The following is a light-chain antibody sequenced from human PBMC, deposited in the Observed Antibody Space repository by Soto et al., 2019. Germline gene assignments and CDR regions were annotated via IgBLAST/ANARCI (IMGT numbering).Light chain of an antibody. CDR2: GAS. V-gene: IGKV3-15*01. CDR3: QQYHNWPWT. J-gene: IGKJ1*01. Sequence: EIVMTQSPATLSVSPGERATLSCRASQSVSSNLAWYQQKPGQAPRLLIYGASTRATGIPARCSGSGSGTEFPLTISRLQSEYFAVYYCQQYHNWPWTFGQGTKVEIK. CDR1: QSVSSN.